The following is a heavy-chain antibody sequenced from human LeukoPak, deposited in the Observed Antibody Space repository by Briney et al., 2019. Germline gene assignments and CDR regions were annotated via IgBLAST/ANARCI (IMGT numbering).Heavy chain of an antibody. CDR3: ARTHYDGGGYYKFDS. CDR1: GFTFSGYG. Sequence: GGSLRLSCAASGFTFSGYGMHWVRQAPGKGLEWVAIIWSGGTNKYYADSVKGRFTISRDNSKNTLYLQMDSLRAEDTALYYCARTHYDGGGYYKFDSWGQGTLVTVSS. J-gene: IGHJ4*02. V-gene: IGHV3-33*01. D-gene: IGHD3-22*01. CDR2: IWSGGTNK.